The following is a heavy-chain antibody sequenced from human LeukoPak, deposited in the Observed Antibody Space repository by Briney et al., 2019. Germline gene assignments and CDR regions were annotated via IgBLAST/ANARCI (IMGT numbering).Heavy chain of an antibody. J-gene: IGHJ5*02. Sequence: SETLSLTCAVYGGSFSGYYWSWIRQPPGKGLEWIGEINHSGSTNYNPSLKSRVTISVDTSKNQFSLKLSSVTAADTAVYYCARDAFLGTAVAVNWFDPWGQGTLVTVSS. V-gene: IGHV4-34*01. CDR1: GGSFSGYY. CDR3: ARDAFLGTAVAVNWFDP. CDR2: INHSGST. D-gene: IGHD6-19*01.